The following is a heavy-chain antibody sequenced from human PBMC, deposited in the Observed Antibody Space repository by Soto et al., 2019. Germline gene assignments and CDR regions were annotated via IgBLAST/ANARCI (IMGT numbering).Heavy chain of an antibody. CDR3: AKDPNLWVGELLPWFDP. CDR2: ISGSGGST. V-gene: IGHV3-23*01. Sequence: LRLSFAASGXTFTSYAMSWVRQAPGKGLKWVSAISGSGGSTYYADSVKGRFTISRDNSKNTLYLQMNSLRAEDTAVYYCAKDPNLWVGELLPWFDPWGQGTLVTVSS. J-gene: IGHJ5*02. CDR1: GXTFTSYA. D-gene: IGHD3-10*01.